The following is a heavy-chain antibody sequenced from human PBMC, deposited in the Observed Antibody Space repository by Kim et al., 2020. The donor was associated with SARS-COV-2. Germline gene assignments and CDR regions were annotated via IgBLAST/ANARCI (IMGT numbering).Heavy chain of an antibody. Sequence: ASVKVSCKASGYTFTSYGISWVRKAPGQGLEWMGWISAYNGNTNYAQKLQGRVTMTTDTSTSTAYMELRSLRSDDTAVYYCARDPYIAVAGTRGGGLDYWGQGTLVTVSS. CDR1: GYTFTSYG. CDR2: ISAYNGNT. J-gene: IGHJ4*02. D-gene: IGHD6-19*01. CDR3: ARDPYIAVAGTRGGGLDY. V-gene: IGHV1-18*01.